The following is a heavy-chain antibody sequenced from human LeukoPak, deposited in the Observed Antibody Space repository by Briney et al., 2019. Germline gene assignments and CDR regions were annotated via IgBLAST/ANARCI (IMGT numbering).Heavy chain of an antibody. J-gene: IGHJ4*02. D-gene: IGHD1-1*01. CDR2: IDGEGSDT. V-gene: IGHV3-74*03. CDR1: GFTFSTYW. CDR3: TTGGSYFFDY. Sequence: GGSLRLSCAASGFTFSTYWMHWVRQAPGKGLVWVSRIDGEGSDTTYTDSVKGRFTISRDNAKNTVYLQMNSLRAEDTAVYYCTTGGSYFFDYWGQGTLVTVSS.